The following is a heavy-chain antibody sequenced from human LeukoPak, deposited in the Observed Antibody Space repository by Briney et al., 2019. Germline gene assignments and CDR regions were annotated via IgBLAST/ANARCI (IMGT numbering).Heavy chain of an antibody. D-gene: IGHD6-13*01. CDR1: GDSVSNKTAA. V-gene: IGHV6-1*01. Sequence: SPTLSLTCAISGDSVSNKTAAWNWIRQSPSRGLEWLGRTYYRSKWYDDYAVSVKSRITINPDTSKNQFSLQLYSVTPEDTAVYYCARVTWQHLLLWFDSWGQGTLVTVSS. CDR3: ARVTWQHLLLWFDS. J-gene: IGHJ5*01. CDR2: TYYRSKWYD.